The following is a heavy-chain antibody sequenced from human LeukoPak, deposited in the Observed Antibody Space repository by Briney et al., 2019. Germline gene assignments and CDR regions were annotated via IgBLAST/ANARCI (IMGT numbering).Heavy chain of an antibody. V-gene: IGHV3-74*01. D-gene: IGHD3-10*01. CDR2: INSDGSST. Sequence: GGSLRLSCAASGFTFSSYWMHWVRQAPGKGLVWVSRINSDGSSTSYADSVKGRFTISRDSAKNTLYLQMNSLRAEDTAVYYCASPIIWFGELLEGMDVWGKGTTVTVSS. J-gene: IGHJ6*04. CDR1: GFTFSSYW. CDR3: ASPIIWFGELLEGMDV.